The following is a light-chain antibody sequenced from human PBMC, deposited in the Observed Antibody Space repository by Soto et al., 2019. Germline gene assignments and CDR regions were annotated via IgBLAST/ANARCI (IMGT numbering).Light chain of an antibody. CDR3: QQYNAA. J-gene: IGKJ5*01. V-gene: IGKV1-5*03. Sequence: DIQMTQSPSTLSASVGDRVTITCRASQTISSWLAWYQQKPGKVPKLLIYKASSLEAGVPSRFSGTGSGTEFTLTISSLQPDDFATYYCQQYNAAVGQGTRLEIK. CDR2: KAS. CDR1: QTISSW.